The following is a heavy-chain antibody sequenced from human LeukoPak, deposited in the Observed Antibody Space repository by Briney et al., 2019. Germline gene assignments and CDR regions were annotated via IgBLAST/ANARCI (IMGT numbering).Heavy chain of an antibody. V-gene: IGHV5-51*01. J-gene: IGHJ4*02. CDR3: ARSGYCSSTSCYPIDY. Sequence: GESLKISCKGPGYSFTSYWIGWVRQMPGKGLEWMGIIYPGDSDTRYSPSFQGQVTISADKSISTAYLQWSSLKASDTAMYYCARSGYCSSTSCYPIDYWGQGTLVTVSS. CDR2: IYPGDSDT. D-gene: IGHD2-2*01. CDR1: GYSFTSYW.